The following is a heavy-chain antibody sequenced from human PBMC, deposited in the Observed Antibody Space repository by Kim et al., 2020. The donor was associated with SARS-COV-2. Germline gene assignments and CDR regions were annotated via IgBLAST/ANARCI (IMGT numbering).Heavy chain of an antibody. D-gene: IGHD4-17*01. CDR2: VIPVFGTA. J-gene: IGHJ4*02. Sequence: SVKVSCKASGDTFSSYAISWVRQAPGQGLEWMGGVIPVFGTAHYAQKFQGRVTITADASTSTAYMELSSLRSGDTAVYYCARPATVTAVEDSFDYWGQG. V-gene: IGHV1-69*13. CDR1: GDTFSSYA. CDR3: ARPATVTAVEDSFDY.